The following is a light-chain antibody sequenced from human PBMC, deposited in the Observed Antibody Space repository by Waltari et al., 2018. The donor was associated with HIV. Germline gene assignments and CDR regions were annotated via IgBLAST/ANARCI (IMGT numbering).Light chain of an antibody. CDR1: SSDVGGYNY. J-gene: IGLJ2*01. V-gene: IGLV2-14*01. CDR3: SSYTSSSTYVV. Sequence: QSALTQPASVSGSPGQSITISCTGTSSDVGGYNYVSWYQQHPGKAPKLMIYEVSNRPSWVSNRFSGSQSGTTASLTISGLQAEDEADYYCSSYTSSSTYVVFGGGTKLTVL. CDR2: EVS.